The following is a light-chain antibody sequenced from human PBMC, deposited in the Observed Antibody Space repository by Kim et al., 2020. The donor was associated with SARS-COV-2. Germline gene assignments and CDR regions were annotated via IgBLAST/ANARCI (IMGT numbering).Light chain of an antibody. V-gene: IGKV1-5*03. CDR1: QSINNW. Sequence: DIQMTQSPPTLSASVRDRVTITCRASQSINNWLAWYQQKPGKAPNLLIYTTSNLVSGVPSRFSGSGSGTEFTLTISSLQPDDFATYYCQQYKSYPLTFCGGTKVDIK. J-gene: IGKJ4*01. CDR2: TTS. CDR3: QQYKSYPLT.